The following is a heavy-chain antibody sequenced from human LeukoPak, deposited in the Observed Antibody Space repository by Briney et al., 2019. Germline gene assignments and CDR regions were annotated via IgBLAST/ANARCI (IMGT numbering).Heavy chain of an antibody. Sequence: ASVKVSCKPSGYTFTAYYMHLVRQAPGQGLEWMGWINPNTGDTKFAQNFQDRVTMTWDTSVSTAYMELSSLTSDDTAVYYCASKGDGFCSSSRCQGAFDYWGQGSMVTVSS. J-gene: IGHJ3*01. D-gene: IGHD2-2*01. CDR3: ASKGDGFCSSSRCQGAFDY. V-gene: IGHV1-2*02. CDR2: INPNTGDT. CDR1: GYTFTAYY.